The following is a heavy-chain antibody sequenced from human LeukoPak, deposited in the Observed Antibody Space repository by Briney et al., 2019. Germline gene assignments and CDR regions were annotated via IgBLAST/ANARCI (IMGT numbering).Heavy chain of an antibody. D-gene: IGHD2-2*01. CDR2: IIPILGIA. CDR3: ARAYCSSTSCYAYYYYGMDV. J-gene: IGHJ6*02. CDR1: GGTFSSYT. V-gene: IGHV1-69*02. Sequence: SVKVSCKASGGTFSSYTISWVRQAPGQGLEWMGRIIPILGIANYAQKFQGRVTITADKSTSTAYMELSSLRSEDTAAYYCARAYCSSTSCYAYYYYGMDVWGQGTTVTVSS.